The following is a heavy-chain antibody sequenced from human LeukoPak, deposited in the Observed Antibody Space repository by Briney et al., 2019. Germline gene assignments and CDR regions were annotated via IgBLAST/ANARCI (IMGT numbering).Heavy chain of an antibody. Sequence: GGSLRLSCAASGLNFSTYSMNWVRQAPGKGLEWVSSISTSSSYIYYADSVKGRFTISRDNAKNSLYLQMNSLRAEDTAVYYCARVDPGSYLMFYYVDFWGQGTLVTVSS. CDR3: ARVDPGSYLMFYYVDF. V-gene: IGHV3-21*01. J-gene: IGHJ4*02. CDR1: GLNFSTYS. CDR2: ISTSSSYI. D-gene: IGHD3-10*01.